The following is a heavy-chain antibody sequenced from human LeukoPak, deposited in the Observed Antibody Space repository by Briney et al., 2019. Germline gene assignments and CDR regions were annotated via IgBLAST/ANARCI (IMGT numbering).Heavy chain of an antibody. Sequence: PGGSLRLSCAASGFTFSNYWMSWVRQAPGKGLEWVANIKQDGSEKYYVDSVKGRFTISRDNAKNSLYLQMNSLRAEDTAVYYCARSGSGYLDYWGQGTLVTVSS. V-gene: IGHV3-7*01. CDR2: IKQDGSEK. J-gene: IGHJ4*02. CDR1: GFTFSNYW. CDR3: ARSGSGYLDY. D-gene: IGHD6-19*01.